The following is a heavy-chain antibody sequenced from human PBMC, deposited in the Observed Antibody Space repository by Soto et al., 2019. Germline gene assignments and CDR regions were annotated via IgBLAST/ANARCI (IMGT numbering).Heavy chain of an antibody. J-gene: IGHJ5*02. CDR2: IYYSGST. V-gene: IGHV4-31*03. CDR1: GGSISSGGYY. D-gene: IGHD6-13*01. CDR3: ATAGHSSPVEGANWFDP. Sequence: SETLSLTCTVSGGSISSGGYYWSWIRQHPGKGLEWIGYIYYSGSTYFNPSLKSRLTISVDTSKNQFSLQLSSVTAADTAVYSCATAGHSSPVEGANWFDPWGQGTLVTVSS.